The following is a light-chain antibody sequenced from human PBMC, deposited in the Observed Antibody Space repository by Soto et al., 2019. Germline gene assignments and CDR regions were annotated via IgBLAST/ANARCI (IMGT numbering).Light chain of an antibody. Sequence: EIVMTQSPGSLSVCPGERASIYCRASQNVNNRLAWYQQKAGQAPRLLISGASSRATGIPDRFSGSGSGTDFTLTISRLESDDFALYYCQQYAEGTPITFGQGTRLEIK. CDR2: GAS. CDR1: QNVNNR. CDR3: QQYAEGTPIT. V-gene: IGKV3D-15*01. J-gene: IGKJ5*01.